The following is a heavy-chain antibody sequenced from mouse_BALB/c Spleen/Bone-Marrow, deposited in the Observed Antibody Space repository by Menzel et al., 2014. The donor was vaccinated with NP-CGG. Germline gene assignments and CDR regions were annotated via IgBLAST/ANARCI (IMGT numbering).Heavy chain of an antibody. Sequence: EVQGVESGGDLVKPGGSLKLSCAASGFTFSSYGMSWVRQTPDKRLEWVATINNGGTYTYYPDSVKERFTISRDNAKNTLYLQMSSLKSEDTAMYYCALNWDSAYWGQGTLVTVSA. CDR2: INNGGTYT. D-gene: IGHD4-1*02. CDR3: ALNWDSAY. CDR1: GFTFSSYG. V-gene: IGHV5-6*01. J-gene: IGHJ3*01.